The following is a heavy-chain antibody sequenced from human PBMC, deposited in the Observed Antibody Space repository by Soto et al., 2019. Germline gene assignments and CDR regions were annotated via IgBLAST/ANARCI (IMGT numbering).Heavy chain of an antibody. CDR2: VYYRGRS. D-gene: IGHD2-8*01. Sequence: SETLSLTCTVSGGSVSNSNYYWGWIRQSPGKGLEWVGSVYYRGRSYSKSSVKSRVTISVDTSKNQFSLNLNSVTASDTAVYFCVSQRTSVLTQAYFDYWGPGAMVTVYS. J-gene: IGHJ4*02. CDR3: VSQRTSVLTQAYFDY. CDR1: GGSVSNSNYY. V-gene: IGHV4-39*01.